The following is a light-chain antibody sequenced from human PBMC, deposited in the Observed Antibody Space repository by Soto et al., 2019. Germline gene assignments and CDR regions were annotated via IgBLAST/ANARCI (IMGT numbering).Light chain of an antibody. CDR3: QVYNNWLMYS. J-gene: IGKJ2*03. Sequence: EIVMTQSPATLSVSPGERATLSCRASHSVSTNLAWYQQKPGQAPRLLIYGPSTRATGVPARFSGSGSGTEFTLTISSLQSEDFAIYYCQVYNNWLMYSFGQGTKLEIK. V-gene: IGKV3-15*01. CDR2: GPS. CDR1: HSVSTN.